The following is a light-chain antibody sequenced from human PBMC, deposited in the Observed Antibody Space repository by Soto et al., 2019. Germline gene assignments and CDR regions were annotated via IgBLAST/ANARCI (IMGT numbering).Light chain of an antibody. CDR3: QQYGSSPRT. Sequence: EIVLTQSPGTLSLSPGERATLSCRASQSVSSNYLAWYQQKPGQAPRLLIYGASSRATGIPDRFSGSGSGTDFTLTISRLEPEDFAVYYCQQYGSSPRTFGRGTKVDI. CDR2: GAS. V-gene: IGKV3-20*01. J-gene: IGKJ1*01. CDR1: QSVSSNY.